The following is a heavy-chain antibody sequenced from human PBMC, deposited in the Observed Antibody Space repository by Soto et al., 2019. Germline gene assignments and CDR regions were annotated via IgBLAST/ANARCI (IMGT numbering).Heavy chain of an antibody. V-gene: IGHV3-48*01. J-gene: IGHJ6*03. CDR1: GITFSSYS. D-gene: IGHD2-15*01. CDR2: ISSSGSAI. CDR3: ARPIVGANFYYNYMDV. Sequence: EVQLVESGGGLEQPGGSLRLSCAASGITFSSYSMNWVRQAPGKGLEWVSYISSSGSAIYYADSVKGRFTISRDNAKHSLYLQMDSLRAEDTAVYYCARPIVGANFYYNYMDVWGKGTTVTVS.